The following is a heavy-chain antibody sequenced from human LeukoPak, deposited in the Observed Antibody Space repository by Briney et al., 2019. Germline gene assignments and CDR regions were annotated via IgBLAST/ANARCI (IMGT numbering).Heavy chain of an antibody. CDR3: ARDKSEYSSSWYYYYGMDV. V-gene: IGHV1-69*04. CDR1: GGTFSSYA. J-gene: IGHJ6*02. Sequence: GASVKVSCKASGGTFSSYAISWVRQAPGQGLEWMGRIIPILGIANYAQKFQGRVTITADKSTSTAYMELSSLRSEDTAVYYCARDKSEYSSSWYYYYGMDVWGQGTTVTVSS. D-gene: IGHD6-13*01. CDR2: IIPILGIA.